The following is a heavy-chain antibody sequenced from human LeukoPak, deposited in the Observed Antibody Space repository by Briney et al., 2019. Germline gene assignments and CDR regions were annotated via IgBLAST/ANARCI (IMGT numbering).Heavy chain of an antibody. D-gene: IGHD2-21*01. V-gene: IGHV1-2*02. J-gene: IGHJ5*02. CDR2: INPNSGGT. CDR3: ARADRLHGGPYLIGP. CDR1: GYSFTDYY. Sequence: ASVKVSCKTSGYSFTDYYMHWVRQAPGQGLEWMGWINPNSGGTSSAQKFQGRATMTRDTSITTVYMEVSWLTSDDTAIYYCARADRLHGGPYLIGPWGQGTLVTVSS.